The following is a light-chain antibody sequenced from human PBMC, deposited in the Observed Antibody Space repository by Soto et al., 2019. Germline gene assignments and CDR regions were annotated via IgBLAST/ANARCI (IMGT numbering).Light chain of an antibody. CDR1: QSGNSSY. J-gene: IGKJ2*01. V-gene: IGKV3-20*01. Sequence: ESGLTQSPGTLSLSPGERATLSCRASQSGNSSYLAWYQQKPGQAPRLLIYGASNRATGIPDRFSGSGSGTDFTLAISRLEAEDFAVYYCQLSGASYTFGQGTMLELK. CDR3: QLSGASYT. CDR2: GAS.